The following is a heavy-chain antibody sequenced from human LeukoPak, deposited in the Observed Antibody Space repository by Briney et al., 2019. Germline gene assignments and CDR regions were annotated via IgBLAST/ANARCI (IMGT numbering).Heavy chain of an antibody. Sequence: GASVKVSCKASGYSFSNYYMHWVRQAPGQGLEWMGIINPSGGSTSYAQKFQGRVTMTRDTSTSTVYMELSSLRSEDTAVYYCARDSGSYYVGYWGQGTLVTVSS. J-gene: IGHJ4*02. CDR3: ARDSGSYYVGY. CDR2: INPSGGST. D-gene: IGHD1-26*01. V-gene: IGHV1-46*01. CDR1: GYSFSNYY.